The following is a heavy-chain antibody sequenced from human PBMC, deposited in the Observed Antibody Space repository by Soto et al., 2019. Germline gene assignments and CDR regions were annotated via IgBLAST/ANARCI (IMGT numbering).Heavy chain of an antibody. CDR2: ISSSGVST. D-gene: IGHD5-12*01. CDR1: GFTFSSYA. CDR3: AKAAIVATVPGY. Sequence: GGSLRLSCAASGFTFSSYAMSWVRQAPGKGLEWVSAISSSGVSTYYADSVKGRFTISRDNSKNTLYLQMNSLRAEDTAVYYCAKAAIVATVPGYWGQGTLVTVSS. J-gene: IGHJ4*02. V-gene: IGHV3-23*01.